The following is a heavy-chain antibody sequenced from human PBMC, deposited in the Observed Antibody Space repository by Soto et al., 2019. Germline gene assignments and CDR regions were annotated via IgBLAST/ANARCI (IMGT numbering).Heavy chain of an antibody. Sequence: SETLSLTCTVSGGSISSGDYYWSWIRQPPGKGLEGNGYIYYSGSNYYNPSLKIPVTIAVDTSKNQFSLKLISVTAADTAVYYCARWEGDIMSPVDYYGMDVWGQGTTVTVSS. CDR3: ARWEGDIMSPVDYYGMDV. J-gene: IGHJ6*02. D-gene: IGHD2-15*01. CDR2: IYYSGSN. CDR1: GGSISSGDYY. V-gene: IGHV4-30-4*01.